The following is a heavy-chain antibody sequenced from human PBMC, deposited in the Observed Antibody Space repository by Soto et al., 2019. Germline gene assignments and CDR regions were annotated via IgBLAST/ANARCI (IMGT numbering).Heavy chain of an antibody. J-gene: IGHJ6*02. D-gene: IGHD6-6*01. Sequence: SVNVSCQASGGTFSSYAISWVRQAPGQGLEWMGGIIPIFGTANYEQKFQGRVTITADESTSTAYMELSSLRSEDTAVYYCARDTPKYSSSSPGPYYYGMDVWGQGTTVTVSS. CDR3: ARDTPKYSSSSPGPYYYGMDV. CDR1: GGTFSSYA. V-gene: IGHV1-69*13. CDR2: IIPIFGTA.